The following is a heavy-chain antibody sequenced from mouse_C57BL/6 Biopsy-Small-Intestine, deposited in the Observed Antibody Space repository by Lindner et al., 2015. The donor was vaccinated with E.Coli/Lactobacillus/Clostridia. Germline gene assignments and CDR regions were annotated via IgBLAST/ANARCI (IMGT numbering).Heavy chain of an antibody. CDR2: IDPEDGEA. CDR1: GFNIKDYY. CDR3: APYYYGFAY. D-gene: IGHD1-1*01. J-gene: IGHJ3*01. Sequence: VQLQESGAELVKPGASVKLSCTASGFNIKDYYLHWMKQTTEQGLEWIGKIDPEDGEAEYAPKFQGKATLTADTSSNTAYLQLSSLTSEDTAVYYCAPYYYGFAYWGQGTLVTVSA. V-gene: IGHV14-2*01.